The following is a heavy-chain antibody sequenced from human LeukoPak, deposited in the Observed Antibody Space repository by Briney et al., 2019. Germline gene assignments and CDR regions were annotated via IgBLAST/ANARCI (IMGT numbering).Heavy chain of an antibody. CDR2: IIPIFGTA. CDR3: ARVGPGYSSSQYYFDY. D-gene: IGHD6-13*01. V-gene: IGHV1-69*05. J-gene: IGHJ4*02. Sequence: SVKVSCKASGCTFSSYAISWVRQAPGQGLEWMGGIIPIFGTANYAQKFQGRVTITTDESTSTAYMELSSLRSEDTAVYYCARVGPGYSSSQYYFDYWGQGTLVTVSS. CDR1: GCTFSSYA.